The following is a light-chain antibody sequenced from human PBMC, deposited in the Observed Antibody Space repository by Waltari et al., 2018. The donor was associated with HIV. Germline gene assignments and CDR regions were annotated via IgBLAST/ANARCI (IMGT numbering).Light chain of an antibody. J-gene: IGKJ2*01. CDR3: QQGNGFPYT. V-gene: IGKV1-12*01. CDR1: LALNNC. CDR2: GAS. Sequence: IQMTQSPSSVSASIGDRVPITCRASLALNNCLAWYQQRPGKAPNILIYGASTLRRAVPSRLGGSGAGTAYTLTISSPQPEDFTTYYCQQGNGFPYTFGQGTKLEMK.